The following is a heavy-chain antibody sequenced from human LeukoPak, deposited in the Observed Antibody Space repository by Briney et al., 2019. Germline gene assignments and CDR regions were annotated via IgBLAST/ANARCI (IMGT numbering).Heavy chain of an antibody. D-gene: IGHD1-26*01. CDR3: ARGHSGSHQRTDAFDI. CDR2: ISSGSDYI. V-gene: IGHV3-21*01. Sequence: GGSLRLSCAASGFTFSSYAMSWVRQAPGKGLEWVSSISSGSDYIYYADSVKGRLTSSRDNAKNSLYLQMNSLRAEDTAIYYCARGHSGSHQRTDAFDIWGQGAMVTVSS. CDR1: GFTFSSYA. J-gene: IGHJ3*02.